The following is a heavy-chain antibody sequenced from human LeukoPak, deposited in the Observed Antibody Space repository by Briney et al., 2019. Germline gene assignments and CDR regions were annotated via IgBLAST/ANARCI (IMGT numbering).Heavy chain of an antibody. D-gene: IGHD3-22*01. CDR2: ISWNSGSI. J-gene: IGHJ4*02. CDR1: GFTFDDYA. V-gene: IGHV3-9*01. Sequence: GGSLRLSCAASGFTFDDYAMHWVRQAPGKGLEWVSGISWNSGSIGYADSVKGRFTISRDNAKNSLYLQMNSLRAEDTAVYYCARDAFYGSSGYSENYGFDFWGQGTLVTVSS. CDR3: ARDAFYGSSGYSENYGFDF.